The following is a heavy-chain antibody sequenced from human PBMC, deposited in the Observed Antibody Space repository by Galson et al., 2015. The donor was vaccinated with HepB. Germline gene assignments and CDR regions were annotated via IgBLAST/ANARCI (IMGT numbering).Heavy chain of an antibody. Sequence: QSGAEVKKPGESLKISCKGSGYSFTSYWIGWVRQMPGKGLEWMGIIYPGDSDTRYSPSFQGQVTISADKSISTAYLQWSSLKASDTAMYYCARQVHYYDSSGYVYWYFDLWGRGTLVTVSS. CDR3: ARQVHYYDSSGYVYWYFDL. V-gene: IGHV5-51*01. CDR1: GYSFTSYW. D-gene: IGHD3-22*01. CDR2: IYPGDSDT. J-gene: IGHJ2*01.